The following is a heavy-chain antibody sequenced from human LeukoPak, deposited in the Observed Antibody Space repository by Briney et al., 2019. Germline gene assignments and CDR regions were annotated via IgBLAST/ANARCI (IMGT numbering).Heavy chain of an antibody. V-gene: IGHV3-53*01. CDR2: IYSGGST. CDR1: GFTVSSNY. Sequence: GGSLGLSCAASGFTVSSNYMSWVRQAPGKGLEWVSVIYSGGSTYYADSVKGRFTISRDNSKNTLYLQMNSLRAEDTAVYYCAKDKATRSPPDYYFDYWGQGTLVTVSS. CDR3: AKDKATRSPPDYYFDY. J-gene: IGHJ4*02. D-gene: IGHD6-19*01.